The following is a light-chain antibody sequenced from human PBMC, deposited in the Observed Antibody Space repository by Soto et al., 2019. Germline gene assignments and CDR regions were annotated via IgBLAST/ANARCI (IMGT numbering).Light chain of an antibody. CDR3: QKYSSVNT. CDR2: AAS. CDR1: QGISNF. J-gene: IGKJ5*01. V-gene: IGKV1-27*01. Sequence: DIQMTQSPSSLSASVGDRVTITCRASQGISNFLAWYQQKPGKVPKLLISAASTLQSGVPSRCSGSGSGTDFTLTITSLQPEDVATYYCQKYSSVNTFGQGTLLEIK.